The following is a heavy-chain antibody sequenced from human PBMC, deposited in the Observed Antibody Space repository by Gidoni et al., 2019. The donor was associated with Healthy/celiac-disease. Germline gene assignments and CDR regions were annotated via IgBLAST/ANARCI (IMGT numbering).Heavy chain of an antibody. CDR3: ARDFSGYDDCYYYGMDV. D-gene: IGHD5-12*01. CDR1: GITFSSYW. CDR2: IKQDGSEK. Sequence: EVQLLESGGGLVQPGGSLRLSCAASGITFSSYWMGWVRQAPGKGLEWVANIKQDGSEKYYLDSVKGRFTISRDNAKNSLYLQMNSLRAEDTAVYYCARDFSGYDDCYYYGMDVWGQGTTVTVSS. V-gene: IGHV3-7*04. J-gene: IGHJ6*02.